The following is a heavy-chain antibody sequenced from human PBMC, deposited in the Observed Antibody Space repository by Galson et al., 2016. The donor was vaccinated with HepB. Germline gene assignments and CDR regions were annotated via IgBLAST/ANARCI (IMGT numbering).Heavy chain of an antibody. CDR3: AREQCSSTSCYTYVGHYFGLYV. CDR2: ISPYNGNT. CDR1: GYTLSSYG. Sequence: SVKVSCKAFGYTLSSYGLSWVRQAPGRGLEWLGWISPYNGNTNYAQRLQGRATMTTDTSTSTVYMELRSLRSDDTAVYYCAREQCSSTSCYTYVGHYFGLYVWGQGTTVTVSS. J-gene: IGHJ6*02. D-gene: IGHD2-2*02. V-gene: IGHV1-18*01.